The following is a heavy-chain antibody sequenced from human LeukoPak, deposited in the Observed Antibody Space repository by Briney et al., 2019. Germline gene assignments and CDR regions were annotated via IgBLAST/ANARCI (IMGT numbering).Heavy chain of an antibody. CDR3: AWSIVGATPFDY. CDR1: GGTFSSYA. D-gene: IGHD1-26*01. Sequence: GASVKVSCKASGGTFSSYAISWVRQAPGQGLEWMGGIIPIFGTANYAQKFQGRVTITTDESTSTAYMELSSLRSEDTAVYYCAWSIVGATPFDYWGQGTLVTVSS. V-gene: IGHV1-69*05. J-gene: IGHJ4*02. CDR2: IIPIFGTA.